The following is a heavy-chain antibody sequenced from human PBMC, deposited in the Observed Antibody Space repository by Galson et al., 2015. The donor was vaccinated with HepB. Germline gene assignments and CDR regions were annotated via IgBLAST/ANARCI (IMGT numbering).Heavy chain of an antibody. V-gene: IGHV1-18*04. Sequence: SVKVSCKASGYTFTSYGISWVRQAPGQGLEWMGWISAYNGNTNYAQKLQGRVTMTTDTSTSTAHMELRSLRSDDTAVYYCARVRVRGSGWHGGWFDPWGQGTLVTVSS. CDR3: ARVRVRGSGWHGGWFDP. J-gene: IGHJ5*02. CDR1: GYTFTSYG. D-gene: IGHD6-19*01. CDR2: ISAYNGNT.